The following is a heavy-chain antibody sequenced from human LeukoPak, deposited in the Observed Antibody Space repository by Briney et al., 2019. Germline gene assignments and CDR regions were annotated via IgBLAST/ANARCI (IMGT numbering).Heavy chain of an antibody. CDR3: ARPLRRDSSGYYYVTTILHA. Sequence: ASVKVSCKASGYTFTSYDINWVRQATGQGLEWMGWMNPNSGNTGYAQKFQGRVTMTRNTSISTAYMELSSLRSEDTAVCYCARPLRRDSSGYYYVTTILHAWGQGTLVTVSS. D-gene: IGHD3-22*01. V-gene: IGHV1-8*01. CDR1: GYTFTSYD. J-gene: IGHJ5*02. CDR2: MNPNSGNT.